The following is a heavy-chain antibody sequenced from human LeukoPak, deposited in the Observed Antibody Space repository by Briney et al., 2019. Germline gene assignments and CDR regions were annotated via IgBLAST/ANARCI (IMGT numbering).Heavy chain of an antibody. CDR1: GGSISSGGYS. J-gene: IGHJ4*02. CDR2: IYHSGST. V-gene: IGHV4-30-2*01. CDR3: ARGITTMITFGGVTSAQYYFDY. D-gene: IGHD3-16*01. Sequence: SETLSLTCAVSGGSISSGGYSWSWIRQPPGKGLEWIGYIYHSGSTYYNPSLKSRVTISVDRSKNQFSLKLSSVTAADTAVYYCARGITTMITFGGVTSAQYYFDYWGQGTLVTVSS.